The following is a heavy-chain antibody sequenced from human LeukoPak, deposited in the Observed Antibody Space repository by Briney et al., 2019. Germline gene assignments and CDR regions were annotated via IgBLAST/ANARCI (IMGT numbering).Heavy chain of an antibody. V-gene: IGHV3-48*04. D-gene: IGHD1-26*01. CDR2: ISSSSSTI. J-gene: IGHJ4*02. CDR1: GFTFSSYS. CDR3: ARDKIVGATTLDY. Sequence: GGSLRLSCAASGFTFSSYSMNWVRQAPGKGLEWVSYISSSSSTIYYADSVKGRFTISRDNAKNSLYLQMNSLRVEDTAVYYCARDKIVGATTLDYWGQGTLVTVSS.